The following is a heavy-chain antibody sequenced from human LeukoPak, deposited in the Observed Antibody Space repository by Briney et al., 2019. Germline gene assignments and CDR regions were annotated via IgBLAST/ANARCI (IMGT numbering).Heavy chain of an antibody. CDR2: IYTSGST. J-gene: IGHJ5*02. V-gene: IGHV4-61*02. D-gene: IGHD3-10*01. CDR1: GGFISSGSYY. CDR3: AREGLAMVRGVLPKEAWGWFDP. Sequence: PSETLSLTCTVSGGFISSGSYYWSWIRQPAGKGLEWIGRIYTSGSTNYNPSLKSRVTISVDTPKNQFSLKLSSVTAADTAVYYCAREGLAMVRGVLPKEAWGWFDPWGQGTLVTVSS.